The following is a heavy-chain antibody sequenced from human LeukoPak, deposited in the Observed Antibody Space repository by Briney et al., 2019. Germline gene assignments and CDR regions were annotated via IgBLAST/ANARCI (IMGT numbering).Heavy chain of an antibody. V-gene: IGHV3-9*01. CDR1: GFTFDDYA. Sequence: PGRSLRLSCAASGFTFDDYAMHWVRQAPGKGLEWVSGISWNSGSIGCADSVKGRFTISRDNAKNSLYLQMNSLRAEDTALYYCAKGTPGYFDYWGQGTLVTVSS. J-gene: IGHJ4*02. CDR2: ISWNSGSI. CDR3: AKGTPGYFDY.